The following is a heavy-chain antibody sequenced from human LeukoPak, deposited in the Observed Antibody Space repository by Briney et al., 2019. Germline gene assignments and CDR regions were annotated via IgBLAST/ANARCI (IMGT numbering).Heavy chain of an antibody. CDR1: GFTFSSYS. Sequence: GGSLRLSCAASGFTFSSYSMNWVRQAPGKGLEWVSSISSSSSYIYYADSVKGRFTISRDNAKNSLYLQMNSLRAEDTAVYYCARSPRRYCSGGGCYTNWYFDLWGRGTLVTVSS. CDR3: ARSPRRYCSGGGCYTNWYFDL. CDR2: ISSSSSYI. D-gene: IGHD2-15*01. V-gene: IGHV3-21*01. J-gene: IGHJ2*01.